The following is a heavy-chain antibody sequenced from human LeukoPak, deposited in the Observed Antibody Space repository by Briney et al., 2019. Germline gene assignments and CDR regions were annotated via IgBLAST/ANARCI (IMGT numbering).Heavy chain of an antibody. CDR2: INPSGGST. CDR3: ATTRGYYYDSSGYYYAPRGHAFDI. V-gene: IGHV1-46*01. Sequence: ASVTVSCKASGYTFTSYYMHWVRQAPGQGLEWMGIINPSGGSTSYAQKFQGRVTMTEDTSTDTAYMELSSLRSEDTAVYYCATTRGYYYDSSGYYYAPRGHAFDIWGQGTMVTVSS. CDR1: GYTFTSYY. D-gene: IGHD3-22*01. J-gene: IGHJ3*02.